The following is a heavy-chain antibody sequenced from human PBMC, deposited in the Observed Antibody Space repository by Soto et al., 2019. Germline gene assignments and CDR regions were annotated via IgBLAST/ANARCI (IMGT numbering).Heavy chain of an antibody. D-gene: IGHD3-16*01. V-gene: IGHV4-39*01. CDR3: VKHDWGTVDLNYYIDV. J-gene: IGHJ6*03. CDR2: IYYSGST. CDR1: GGSISSSSYY. Sequence: PSETLSLTCTVSGGSISSSSYYWGWIRQPPGKGLEWIGSIYYSGSTYYNPSLKSRVTISVDTSKNRFSLKLSSVTAADTAVYYCVKHDWGTVDLNYYIDVWGKGTTVTVSS.